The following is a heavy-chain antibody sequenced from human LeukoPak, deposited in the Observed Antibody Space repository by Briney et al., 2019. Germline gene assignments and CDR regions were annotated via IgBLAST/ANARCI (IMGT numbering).Heavy chain of an antibody. D-gene: IGHD3-22*01. CDR2: IYHSGST. CDR1: GGSISSGGYY. V-gene: IGHV4-30-2*01. J-gene: IGHJ4*02. Sequence: SETLSLTCTVSGGSISSGGYYWSWIRQPPGKGLEWIGYIYHSGSTYYNPSLKSRVTISVDRSKNQFSLKLSSVTAADTAVYYCARGPNSSGYYGDYWGQGTLVTVSS. CDR3: ARGPNSSGYYGDY.